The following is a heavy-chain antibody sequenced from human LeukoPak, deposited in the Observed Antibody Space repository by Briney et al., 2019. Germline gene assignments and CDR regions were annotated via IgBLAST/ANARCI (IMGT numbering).Heavy chain of an antibody. CDR1: GYSFTTYW. CDR3: ARRTRNCTNGICYTSWFDP. D-gene: IGHD2-8*01. CDR2: IYPGDSDT. J-gene: IGHJ5*02. V-gene: IGHV5-51*01. Sequence: GESLQISCRGSGYSFTTYWIGWVRQMPGKGLEWMRIIYPGDSDTRYSPSFQGQVTISADKSISTAYLQWSSLKASDTAMYYCARRTRNCTNGICYTSWFDPWGQGTLVTVSS.